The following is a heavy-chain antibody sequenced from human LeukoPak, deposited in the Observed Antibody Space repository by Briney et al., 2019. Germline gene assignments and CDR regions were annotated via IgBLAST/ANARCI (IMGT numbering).Heavy chain of an antibody. D-gene: IGHD2-15*01. CDR3: ARLSYCSGGSCPWYYFDY. V-gene: IGHV3-21*01. CDR2: ISSSSSYI. CDR1: GFTFSSYS. J-gene: IGHJ4*02. Sequence: PGGSLRLSCAASGFTFSSYSMNWVRQAPGKGLERVSSISSSSSYIYYADSVKGRFTISRDNAKNSLYLQMNSLRAEDTAVYYCARLSYCSGGSCPWYYFDYWGQGTLVTVSS.